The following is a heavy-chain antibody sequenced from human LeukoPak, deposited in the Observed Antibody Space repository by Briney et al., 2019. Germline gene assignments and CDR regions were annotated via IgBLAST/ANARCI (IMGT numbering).Heavy chain of an antibody. CDR3: GRDGSSSASFDL. CDR2: IYHSGST. Sequence: SETLSLTCAVSGGSISSSNWWSWVRQPPGKGLEWIGEIYHSGSTNYNPSLKSRVSISVDKSKNQFSLKLSSVTAADTAVYYCGRDGSSSASFDLWGRGTLVTVSS. D-gene: IGHD2-2*01. CDR1: GGSISSSNW. J-gene: IGHJ2*01. V-gene: IGHV4-4*02.